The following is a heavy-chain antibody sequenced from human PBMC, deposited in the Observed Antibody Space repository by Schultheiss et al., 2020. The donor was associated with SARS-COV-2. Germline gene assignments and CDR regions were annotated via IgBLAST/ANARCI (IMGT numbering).Heavy chain of an antibody. V-gene: IGHV3-33*08. Sequence: GESLKISCSASGFTFSSYGMHWVRQAPGKGLEWVAVIWYDGSNKYYADSVKGRFTISRDNSKNTLYLQMNSLRAEDTAVYYCAREWQWLVDPGSGMDVWGQGTTVTVSS. J-gene: IGHJ6*02. CDR3: AREWQWLVDPGSGMDV. D-gene: IGHD6-19*01. CDR2: IWYDGSNK. CDR1: GFTFSSYG.